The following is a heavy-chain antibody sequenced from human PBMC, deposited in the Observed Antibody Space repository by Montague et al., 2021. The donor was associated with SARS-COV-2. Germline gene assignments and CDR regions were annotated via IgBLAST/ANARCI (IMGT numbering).Heavy chain of an antibody. J-gene: IGHJ6*02. CDR3: ASGRMVPYSSSWTTLYYYYGMDD. V-gene: IGHV6-1*01. CDR2: TYYRSKWYN. CDR1: GDSVSSNSAA. D-gene: IGHD6-13*01. Sequence: CAISGDSVSSNSAAWNWLRQSPSRGLEWLGRTYYRSKWYNDYAVSVKSRITINPDTSKNQFSLQLNSVTPEDTAVYYCASGRMVPYSSSWTTLYYYYGMDDWGQGTLVTVSS.